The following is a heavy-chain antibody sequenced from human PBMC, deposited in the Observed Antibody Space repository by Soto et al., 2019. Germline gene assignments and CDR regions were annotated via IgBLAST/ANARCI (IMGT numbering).Heavy chain of an antibody. Sequence: QVQLVQSGAEVKKPGSSVKVSCKASGGTFSSYAITWVRQAPGQGLEWMGGIIPIFGTANYAQKFQARVTITADESXSPXYMELSSLRSEDTAVYYCARDRGPSSGYYPYWFDPWGQGTLVTVSS. V-gene: IGHV1-69*12. CDR3: ARDRGPSSGYYPYWFDP. CDR2: IIPIFGTA. J-gene: IGHJ5*02. CDR1: GGTFSSYA. D-gene: IGHD3-22*01.